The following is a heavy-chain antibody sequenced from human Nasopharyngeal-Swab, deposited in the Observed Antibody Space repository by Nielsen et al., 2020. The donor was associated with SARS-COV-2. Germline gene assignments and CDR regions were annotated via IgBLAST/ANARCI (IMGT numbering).Heavy chain of an antibody. V-gene: IGHV3-53*01. J-gene: IGHJ6*02. CDR3: AKDLVYTYDYNYYYGMDV. CDR2: IYPGGST. CDR1: GLSVSSNY. D-gene: IGHD5-18*01. Sequence: GESLKISCAASGLSVSSNYMSWVRQAPGKGLEWVSIIYPGGSTYYADSVKGRFTISRDSSRNTLYMQMSSLRAEDMAVYYCAKDLVYTYDYNYYYGMDVWGQGTTVTVSS.